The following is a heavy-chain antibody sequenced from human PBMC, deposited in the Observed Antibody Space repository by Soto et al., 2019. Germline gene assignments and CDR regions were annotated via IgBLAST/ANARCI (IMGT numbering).Heavy chain of an antibody. V-gene: IGHV3-15*01. CDR1: GFTFSNAW. CDR3: TTAKGIAAAGTRKYFQH. J-gene: IGHJ1*01. CDR2: IKSKTDGGTT. Sequence: PGGSLRLSCAASGFTFSNAWMSWVRQAPGKGLEWVGRIKSKTDGGTTDYAAPVKGRFTISRDDSKNTLYLQMNSLKTEDTAVYYCTTAKGIAAAGTRKYFQHWGQGTLVTVSS. D-gene: IGHD6-13*01.